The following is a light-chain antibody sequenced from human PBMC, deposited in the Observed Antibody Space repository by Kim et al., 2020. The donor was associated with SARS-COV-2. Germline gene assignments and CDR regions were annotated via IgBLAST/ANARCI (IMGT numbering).Light chain of an antibody. Sequence: SYELTQPPSVSVAPGKTARITCGGNNIGSKSVHWCQQKPGQAPVLVIYYDSDRPSGIPERFSGSNSGNTATLTISRVEAGDEADYYCQLWDSSSDHVVFGGGTKLTVL. J-gene: IGLJ2*01. CDR2: YDS. CDR1: NIGSKS. V-gene: IGLV3-21*04. CDR3: QLWDSSSDHVV.